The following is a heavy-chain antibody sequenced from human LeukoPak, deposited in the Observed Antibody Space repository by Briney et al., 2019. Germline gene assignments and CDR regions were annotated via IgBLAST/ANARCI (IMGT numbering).Heavy chain of an antibody. Sequence: PGRSLRLSCAASGFTFSSYAMSWVRQAPGKGLEWVSAISGSGGSTYYADSVKGRFTISRGNSKNTLYLQMNSLRAEDTAVYYCAKDRLVNYYDSSGPAGAADYWGQGTLVTVSS. CDR2: ISGSGGST. CDR1: GFTFSSYA. CDR3: AKDRLVNYYDSSGPAGAADY. V-gene: IGHV3-23*01. D-gene: IGHD3-22*01. J-gene: IGHJ4*02.